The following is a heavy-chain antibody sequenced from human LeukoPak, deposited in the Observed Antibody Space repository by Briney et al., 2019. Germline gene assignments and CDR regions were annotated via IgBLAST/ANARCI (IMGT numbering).Heavy chain of an antibody. CDR3: ARGGDGYNSDLEY. Sequence: GGSLRLSCAASGFTFSSYEMNWVPHAPGKGLEWVSYISSSGSTIYYADSVKGRFTISRDNAKNSLYLQMNSLRAEDTAMYYCARGGDGYNSDLEYWGKGTLVTAS. CDR1: GFTFSSYE. D-gene: IGHD5-24*01. J-gene: IGHJ4*02. V-gene: IGHV3-48*03. CDR2: ISSSGSTI.